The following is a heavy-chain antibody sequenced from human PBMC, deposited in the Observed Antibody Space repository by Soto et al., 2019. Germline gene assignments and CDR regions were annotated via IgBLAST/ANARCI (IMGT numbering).Heavy chain of an antibody. CDR3: ATTSGYSRSLDV. CDR1: GGTFSSYT. J-gene: IGHJ6*02. D-gene: IGHD6-13*01. Sequence: QVQLVQSGAEVKKPGSSVKVSCKASGGTFSSYTISWVRQAPGQGFEWMGRIIPILRIANYAQKFQGRVTITADKSTSTAYMELSSLRSEDTAVYCCATTSGYSRSLDVWGQGTTVTVSS. V-gene: IGHV1-69*02. CDR2: IIPILRIA.